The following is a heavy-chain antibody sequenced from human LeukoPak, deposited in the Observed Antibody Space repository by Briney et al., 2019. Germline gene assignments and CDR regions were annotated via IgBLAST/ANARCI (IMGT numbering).Heavy chain of an antibody. CDR2: ISGSGGST. CDR1: GFTFSSYA. Sequence: PGGSLRLSCAASGFTFSSYAMSWVRQAPGKGLEWVSAISGSGGSTYYADSVKGRFTISRDNSRNTLYLQMNSLRAEDTAVYYCAKTGYDYIWGSYRPTFFDYWGQRTMVTVSS. V-gene: IGHV3-23*01. J-gene: IGHJ4*02. CDR3: AKTGYDYIWGSYRPTFFDY. D-gene: IGHD3-16*02.